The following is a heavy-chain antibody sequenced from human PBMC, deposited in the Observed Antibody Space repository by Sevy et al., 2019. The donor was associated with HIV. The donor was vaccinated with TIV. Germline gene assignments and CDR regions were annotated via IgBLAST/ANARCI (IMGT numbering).Heavy chain of an antibody. D-gene: IGHD3-3*01. CDR2: TYYRSKWYN. Sequence: KQSQTLSLTCAISGDSFYTNSAVWNWIRQSPSRGLEWLGRTYYRSKWYNDYSVSLKGRLTITPDTSKNQFSLHLKSVTADDTAVYFCARAGATIFGIVTMSFDVWGQGSLVTVSS. CDR3: ARAGATIFGIVTMSFDV. J-gene: IGHJ4*02. V-gene: IGHV6-1*01. CDR1: GDSFYTNSAV.